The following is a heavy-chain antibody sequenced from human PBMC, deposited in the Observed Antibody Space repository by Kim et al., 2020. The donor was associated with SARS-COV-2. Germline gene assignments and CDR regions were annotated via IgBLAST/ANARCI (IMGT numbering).Heavy chain of an antibody. Sequence: GGSLRLSCAASGFTFGNYWMHWVRQAPGKGLVWVSRINSDGSSTNYADSVKGRFTISRDNAENTLYLQMNSLRAEDTAVYYCARDQVYYASGNYHDYGMDVWGQGTTVTVSS. CDR1: GFTFGNYW. J-gene: IGHJ6*02. CDR3: ARDQVYYASGNYHDYGMDV. CDR2: INSDGSST. V-gene: IGHV3-74*01. D-gene: IGHD3-10*01.